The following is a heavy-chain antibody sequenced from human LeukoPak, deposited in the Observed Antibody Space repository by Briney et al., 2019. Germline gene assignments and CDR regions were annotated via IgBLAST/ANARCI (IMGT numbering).Heavy chain of an antibody. V-gene: IGHV4-30-2*01. Sequence: LRLSCAASGFTFSSYAMSWVRQAPGKGLEWIGYIYHSGSTYYNPSLKSRVTISVDRSKNQFSLKLSSVTAADTAVYYCARGHGYPFNWFDPWGQGTLVTVSS. D-gene: IGHD5-24*01. CDR1: GFTFSSYA. CDR2: IYHSGST. J-gene: IGHJ5*02. CDR3: ARGHGYPFNWFDP.